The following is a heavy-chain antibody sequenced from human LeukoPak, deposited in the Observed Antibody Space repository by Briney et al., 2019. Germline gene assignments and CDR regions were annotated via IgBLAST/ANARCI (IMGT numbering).Heavy chain of an antibody. J-gene: IGHJ5*02. CDR3: ARSSGLAWFDP. Sequence: SETLSLTCAVYGGSFSGYYWSWIRQPPGKGLEWIGEINHSGSTNYNPSLKSRVTISVDTSKNQFSLKLSSVTAADTAVYYCARSSGLAWFDPWGQGTLVTVSS. CDR1: GGSFSGYY. CDR2: INHSGST. V-gene: IGHV4-34*01. D-gene: IGHD3-10*01.